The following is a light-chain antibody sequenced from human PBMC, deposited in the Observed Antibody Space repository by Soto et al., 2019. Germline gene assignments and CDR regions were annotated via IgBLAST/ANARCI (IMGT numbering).Light chain of an antibody. CDR2: DAS. Sequence: PGERATLSCRASQSVSSYLAWYQQKPGQAPRLLIYDASNRATGIPARFGGSGSGTDFTLTISSLEPEDFAVYYCQQRSNWPPWTFGQGTKVEIK. CDR1: QSVSSY. V-gene: IGKV3-11*01. J-gene: IGKJ1*01. CDR3: QQRSNWPPWT.